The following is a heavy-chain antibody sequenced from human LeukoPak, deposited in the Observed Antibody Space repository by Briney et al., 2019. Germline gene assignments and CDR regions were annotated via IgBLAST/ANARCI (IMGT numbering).Heavy chain of an antibody. CDR1: GFTFSNYG. D-gene: IGHD3-22*01. CDR3: ARGKHDSSGYTFDY. J-gene: IGHJ4*02. CDR2: ISGSGGRT. V-gene: IGHV3-23*01. Sequence: PGGSLRLSCAVSGFTFSNYGMSWVRQAPGKGLEWVSTISGSGGRTYYADSVKGRFTISRDNSKNTLYLQMNSLRAEDTAVYYCARGKHDSSGYTFDYWGQGTLVTVSS.